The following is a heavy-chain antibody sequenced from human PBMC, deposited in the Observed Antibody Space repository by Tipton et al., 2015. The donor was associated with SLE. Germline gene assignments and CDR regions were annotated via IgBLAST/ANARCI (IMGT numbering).Heavy chain of an antibody. CDR1: GGSISTYY. D-gene: IGHD1-26*01. J-gene: IGHJ4*02. V-gene: IGHV4-34*01. CDR2: SNPSGST. CDR3: ARGGGSYYDY. Sequence: TLSLTCTVSGGSISTYYWSWIRQPPGKGLEWIGESNPSGSTNYNPSLKSRVTISVDTSKNQFSLKLSSVTAADTAVYYCARGGGSYYDYWGQGTLVTVSS.